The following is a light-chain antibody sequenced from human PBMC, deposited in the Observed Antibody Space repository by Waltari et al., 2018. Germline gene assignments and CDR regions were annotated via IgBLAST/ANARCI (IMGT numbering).Light chain of an antibody. Sequence: QSALTQPASVSGSPGQSITISCSGTSSDIGSYSLVSWYQQHPGKAPKLIIHEGSERPSGVSDRFSGSKSGNTASLTTSGLQTEDEATFYCRSYAGANLVIFGGGTWVTVL. CDR1: SSDIGSYSL. V-gene: IGLV2-23*01. CDR3: RSYAGANLVI. J-gene: IGLJ2*01. CDR2: EGS.